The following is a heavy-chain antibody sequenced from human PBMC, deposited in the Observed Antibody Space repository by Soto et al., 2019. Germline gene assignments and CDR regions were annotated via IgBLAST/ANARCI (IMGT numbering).Heavy chain of an antibody. CDR1: GYSFTSYW. V-gene: IGHV5-51*01. CDR2: IYPGDSDT. CDR3: ARSSPSAYSSSPDLYYYYYGMDV. Sequence: PGESLKISCKGSGYSFTSYWIGWVRQMPGKGLEWMGIIYPGDSDTRYSPSFQGQVTISADKSISTAYLQWSSLKASDTAMYYCARSSPSAYSSSPDLYYYYYGMDVWGQGTTVTVSS. J-gene: IGHJ6*02. D-gene: IGHD6-13*01.